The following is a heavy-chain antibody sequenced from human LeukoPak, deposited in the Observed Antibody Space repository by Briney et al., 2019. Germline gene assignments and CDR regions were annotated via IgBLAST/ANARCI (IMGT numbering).Heavy chain of an antibody. CDR3: AREDSSGYSDGMDV. V-gene: IGHV3-33*08. CDR1: GFTFSSYG. D-gene: IGHD3-22*01. J-gene: IGHJ6*02. CDR2: IWYDGSNK. Sequence: GRSLRLSCAASGFTFSSYGMHWVRQAPGKGLERVAVIWYDGSNKYYADSVKGRFTISRDNSKNTLYLQMNSLRAEDTAVYYCAREDSSGYSDGMDVWGQGTTVTVSS.